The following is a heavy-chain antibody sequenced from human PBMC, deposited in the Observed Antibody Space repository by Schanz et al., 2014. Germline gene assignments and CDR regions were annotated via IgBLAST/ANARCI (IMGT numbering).Heavy chain of an antibody. V-gene: IGHV1-46*01. CDR3: TKGRTFER. Sequence: QVQLVQSGAEVKKPGASVKVSCKASGYTFTSYYMHWVRQAPGQGLEWMGIINPSGGSTSYAQKCRGRVPMTEDTSTGTPYMDLLSLTAEATAFYYCTKGRTFERWGQGTLVTVSS. CDR2: INPSGGST. CDR1: GYTFTSYY. J-gene: IGHJ5*02.